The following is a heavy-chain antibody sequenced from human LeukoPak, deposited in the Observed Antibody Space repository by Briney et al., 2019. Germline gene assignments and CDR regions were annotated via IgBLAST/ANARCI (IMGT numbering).Heavy chain of an antibody. CDR3: ARGPSKKWQLVRWFDP. J-gene: IGHJ5*02. CDR2: INHSGSA. D-gene: IGHD6-6*01. Sequence: SETLSLTCAVYGGSFSGCYWSWIRQPPGKGLEWIGEINHSGSANYNPSLKSRVTITVDTSKNQFSLKLSSVTAADTAVYYCARGPSKKWQLVRWFDPWAREPWSPSPQ. CDR1: GGSFSGCY. V-gene: IGHV4-34*01.